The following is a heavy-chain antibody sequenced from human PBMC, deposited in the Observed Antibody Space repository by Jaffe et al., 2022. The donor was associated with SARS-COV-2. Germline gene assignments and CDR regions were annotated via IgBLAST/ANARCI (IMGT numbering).Heavy chain of an antibody. CDR2: IDWDDDK. J-gene: IGHJ4*02. V-gene: IGHV2-70*01. CDR1: GFSLSTSGMC. CDR3: ARICNYYDSSGYYYAGFDY. D-gene: IGHD3-22*01. Sequence: QVTLRESGPALVKPTQTLTLTCTFSGFSLSTSGMCVSWIRQPPGKALEWLALIDWDDDKYYSTSLKTRLTISKDTSKNQVVLTMTNMDPVDTATYYCARICNYYDSSGYYYAGFDYWGQGTLVTVSS.